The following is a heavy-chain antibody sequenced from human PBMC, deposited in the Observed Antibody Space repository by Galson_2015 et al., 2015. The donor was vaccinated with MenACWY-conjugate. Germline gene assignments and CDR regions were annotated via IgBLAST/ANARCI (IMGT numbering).Heavy chain of an antibody. D-gene: IGHD3-22*01. Sequence: SLRLSCAAARLTFRNFGMTWVRQTPGKGLEWVSTIVSSPHRTFYADSVKGRFTVSRDDSKMYLQMNSLRAEDTAVYFCARVPRQTDDSSGDYVDAGGQGTLVTVSS. CDR2: IVSSPHRT. V-gene: IGHV3-23*05. J-gene: IGHJ4*01. CDR3: ARVPRQTDDSSGDYVDA. CDR1: RLTFRNFG.